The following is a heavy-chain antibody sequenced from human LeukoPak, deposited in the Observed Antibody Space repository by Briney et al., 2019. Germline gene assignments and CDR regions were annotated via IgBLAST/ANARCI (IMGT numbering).Heavy chain of an antibody. CDR1: GGSISSGDYY. D-gene: IGHD6-19*01. V-gene: IGHV4-30-4*08. J-gene: IGHJ3*02. CDR2: VYYSGST. CDR3: ARDPQIGQWLTHDAFDI. Sequence: PSQTLSLTCTVSGGSISSGDYYWSWIRQPPGKGLEWIGYVYYSGSTYYNPSLKSRVTISVDTSKNQFSLKLSSVTAADTAVYYCARDPQIGQWLTHDAFDIWGQGTMVTVSS.